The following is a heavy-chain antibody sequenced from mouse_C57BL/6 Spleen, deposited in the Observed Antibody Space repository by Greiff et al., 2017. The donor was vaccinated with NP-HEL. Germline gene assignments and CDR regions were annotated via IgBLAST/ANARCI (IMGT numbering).Heavy chain of an antibody. V-gene: IGHV1-54*01. CDR3: ARSLFTTEGAMDY. J-gene: IGHJ4*01. D-gene: IGHD1-1*01. CDR2: INPGSGGT. CDR1: GYAFTNYL. Sequence: VQLQQSGAELVRPGTSVKVSCKASGYAFTNYLIEWVKQRPGQGLEWIGVINPGSGGTNYNEKFKGKATLTADKSSSTAYMQLSSLTSEDSAVYFCARSLFTTEGAMDYWGQGTSVTVSS.